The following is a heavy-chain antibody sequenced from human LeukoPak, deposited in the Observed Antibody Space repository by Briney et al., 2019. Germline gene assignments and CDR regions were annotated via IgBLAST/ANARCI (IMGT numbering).Heavy chain of an antibody. J-gene: IGHJ4*02. V-gene: IGHV3-15*01. CDR1: GFTFSSYA. Sequence: GGSLRLSCAASGFTFSSYAMHWVRQAPGKGLEWVGRIKSKTDGGTTDSAAPVKDRFTISRDDSKNTLYLQMNSLKTEDTAVYYCTTKGTTVTRGDYWGQGTLSPSLQ. D-gene: IGHD4-17*01. CDR3: TTKGTTVTRGDY. CDR2: IKSKTDGGTT.